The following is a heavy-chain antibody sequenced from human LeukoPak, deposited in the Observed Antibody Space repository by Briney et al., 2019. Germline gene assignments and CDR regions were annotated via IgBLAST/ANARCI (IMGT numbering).Heavy chain of an antibody. CDR1: GFTFDDYA. D-gene: IGHD3-3*01. J-gene: IGHJ4*02. V-gene: IGHV3-9*01. CDR2: ISWNSGSI. CDR3: AKDIASGGHYDFWSGYSNDFDY. Sequence: GGSLRLSCAASGFTFDDYAMHWVRQAPGKGLEWVSRISWNSGSIGYADSVKGRFTISRDNAKNSLYLQMNSLRAEDTALYYCAKDIASGGHYDFWSGYSNDFDYWGQGTLVTVSS.